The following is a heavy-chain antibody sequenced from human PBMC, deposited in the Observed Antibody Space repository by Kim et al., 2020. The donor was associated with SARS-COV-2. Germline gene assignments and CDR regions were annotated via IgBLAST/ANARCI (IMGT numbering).Heavy chain of an antibody. V-gene: IGHV1-3*01. CDR2: VNAANDET. CDR3: ARDMDPTVYDY. D-gene: IGHD4-4*01. CDR1: GYTFKSYH. Sequence: ASVKVSCKAYGYTFKSYHIHWLRQAPGQRPEWMGWVNAANDETQYSQKFQGRVTITRDTSANTAYMELRRLTTKDTAIYYCARDMDPTVYDYWGQGTLVTVSS. J-gene: IGHJ4*02.